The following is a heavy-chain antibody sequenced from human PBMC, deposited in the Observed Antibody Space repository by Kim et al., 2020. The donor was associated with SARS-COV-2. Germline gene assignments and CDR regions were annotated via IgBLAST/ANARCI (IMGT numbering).Heavy chain of an antibody. Sequence: TYYADSVKGRFTITRDTSKNTLYLQMNSLRAEDTAVYYCAKIYGATIYYWGQGTLVTVSS. V-gene: IGHV3-23*01. D-gene: IGHD1-26*01. J-gene: IGHJ4*02. CDR2: T. CDR3: AKIYGATIYY.